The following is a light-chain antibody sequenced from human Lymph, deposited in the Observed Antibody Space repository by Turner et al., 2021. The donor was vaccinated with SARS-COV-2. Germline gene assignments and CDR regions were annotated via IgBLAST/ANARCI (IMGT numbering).Light chain of an antibody. V-gene: IGLV3-10*01. CDR2: EDS. CDR3: YSTDSSGNHGV. CDR1: ALPKKY. J-gene: IGLJ2*01. Sequence: SYELTQPPSVSVSPGQTARITCSGDALPKKYAYWYQKKSGQAPVLVIYEDSKRPSVIPERFSGSSSGTMATLTISRAQVEDEADYYCYSTDSSGNHGVFGGGTKLTVL.